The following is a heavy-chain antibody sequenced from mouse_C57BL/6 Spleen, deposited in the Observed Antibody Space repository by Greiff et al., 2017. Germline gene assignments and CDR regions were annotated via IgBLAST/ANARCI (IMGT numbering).Heavy chain of an antibody. CDR2: INPSTGGT. V-gene: IGHV1-42*01. J-gene: IGHJ2*01. CDR3: ARSGPYYYGSSPYFDY. Sequence: EVQRVESGPELVKPGASVKISCKASGYSFTGYYMNWVKQSPEKSLEWIGEINPSTGGTTYNQKFKAKATLTVDKSSSTAYMQLKSLTSEDSAVYYCARSGPYYYGSSPYFDYWGQGTTLTVSS. CDR1: GYSFTGYY. D-gene: IGHD1-1*01.